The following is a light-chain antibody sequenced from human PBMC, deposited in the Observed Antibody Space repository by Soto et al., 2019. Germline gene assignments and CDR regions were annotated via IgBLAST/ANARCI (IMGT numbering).Light chain of an antibody. CDR1: QSIGRS. V-gene: IGKV3-11*01. CDR3: QQRAAWPRT. J-gene: IGKJ1*01. CDR2: DAS. Sequence: IVLTQSPATLSLSPGEIATLSCRASQSIGRSLAWYQQKPGQAPRLLIYDASTRATGIPARFSGSGSGTDFTLTISSLEPEDFAVYYCQQRAAWPRTFGQGTTVDI.